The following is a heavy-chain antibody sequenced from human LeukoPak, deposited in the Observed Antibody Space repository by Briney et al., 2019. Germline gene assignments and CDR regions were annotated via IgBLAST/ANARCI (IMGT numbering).Heavy chain of an antibody. CDR3: AREARYDYGEYDY. Sequence: GGSLRLSCAASGFAFSSYSMNWVRQAPGKGLEWVSYISGSGYTIYYADSVKGRFTISRDNAKNSLFLQMSSLRDEDTAMYYCAREARYDYGEYDYWGQGTQVTVPA. D-gene: IGHD4-17*01. V-gene: IGHV3-48*02. CDR2: ISGSGYTI. CDR1: GFAFSSYS. J-gene: IGHJ4*02.